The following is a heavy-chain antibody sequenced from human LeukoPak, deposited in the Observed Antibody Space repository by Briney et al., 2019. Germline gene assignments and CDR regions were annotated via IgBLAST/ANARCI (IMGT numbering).Heavy chain of an antibody. CDR3: ARVLMSKLKRVVIRNHYYFDY. CDR1: GGSFSGYY. CDR2: INHSGRT. J-gene: IGHJ4*02. Sequence: PSETLSLTCAVYGGSFSGYYWSWIRQPPGKGLEWMAEINHSGRTNYNPSLKSRVIITVATSKIQISRKLRSVTAADTAVYYCARVLMSKLKRVVIRNHYYFDYWGQGTLVTVSS. D-gene: IGHD1-14*01. V-gene: IGHV4-34*01.